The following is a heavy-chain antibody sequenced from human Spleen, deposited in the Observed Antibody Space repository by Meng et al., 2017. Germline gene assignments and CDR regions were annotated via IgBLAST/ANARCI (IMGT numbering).Heavy chain of an antibody. J-gene: IGHJ4*02. V-gene: IGHV1-2*06. CDR1: AYTFTGYY. CDR3: ARVMVGSRYCGGDCYSDY. CDR2: INPNSGGT. Sequence: QVHVVHDGRRVKKPAAHGKVSCKASAYTFTGYYMHWVQQAPGQGLEWMGRINPNSGGTNYAQKFQGRVTITRDTSISTAYMELSRLRSDDTAVYYCARVMVGSRYCGGDCYSDYWGQGTLVTVSS. D-gene: IGHD2-21*02.